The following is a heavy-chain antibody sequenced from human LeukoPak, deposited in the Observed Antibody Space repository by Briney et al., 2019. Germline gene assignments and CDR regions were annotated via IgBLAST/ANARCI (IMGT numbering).Heavy chain of an antibody. CDR1: GGSVSSGSYY. Sequence: SETLSLTCTVSGGSVSSGSYYWSWIRQPLGKGLEWIGYISYSGSTNYNPSLKSRVTISLDTSKNQFSLKVTSVTAADTAVYYCARAGTTATQFDYWGQGTLVTVSS. CDR2: ISYSGST. D-gene: IGHD4-17*01. V-gene: IGHV4-61*01. CDR3: ARAGTTATQFDY. J-gene: IGHJ4*02.